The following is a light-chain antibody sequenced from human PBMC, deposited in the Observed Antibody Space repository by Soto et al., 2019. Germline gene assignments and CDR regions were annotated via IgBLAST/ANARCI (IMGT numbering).Light chain of an antibody. V-gene: IGLV2-8*01. Sequence: QSALTQPPSASGSPGQSVTISCTGTSSDVGGYNYVSWYQQHPGKAPKLMIYEVSKRPSGVPDRFSGSKSGNTASLTVSGLQAADEADYYCSCSSGSYNFFDVFGTGTQLTVL. CDR1: SSDVGGYNY. CDR2: EVS. J-gene: IGLJ1*01. CDR3: SCSSGSYNFFDV.